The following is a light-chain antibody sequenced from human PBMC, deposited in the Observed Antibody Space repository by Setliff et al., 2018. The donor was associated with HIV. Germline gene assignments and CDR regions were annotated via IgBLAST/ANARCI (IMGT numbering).Light chain of an antibody. CDR1: SSDVGGYSH. CDR2: EVR. J-gene: IGLJ1*01. V-gene: IGLV2-14*01. Sequence: QSALTQPASVSGSPGQSITISCTGTSSDVGGYSHVSWYQQHPGKAPKLIIYEVRNRPSGVSNRLSGSKSGSTASLTISGLRAEDEADYYCSSYAITNTLPFGTGTKVTVL. CDR3: SSYAITNTLP.